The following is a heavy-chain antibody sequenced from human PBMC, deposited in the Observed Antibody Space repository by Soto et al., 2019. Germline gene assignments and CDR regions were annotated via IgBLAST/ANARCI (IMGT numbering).Heavy chain of an antibody. CDR1: GFSFSNYV. J-gene: IGHJ6*03. V-gene: IGHV3-23*01. CDR3: AKASGSSWPNVYMDV. Sequence: GGSLRLSCAASGFSFSNYVMAWVRQAPGKGLEWVSAMAGGGDTYYPDSVKGRFTISRDNSENTLYLQMNSLRVEDTAVYYCAKASGSSWPNVYMDVWGKGTTVTVSS. CDR2: MAGGGDT. D-gene: IGHD6-13*01.